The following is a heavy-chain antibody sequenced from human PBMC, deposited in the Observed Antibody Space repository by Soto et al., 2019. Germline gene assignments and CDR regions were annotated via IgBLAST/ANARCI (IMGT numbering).Heavy chain of an antibody. V-gene: IGHV1-18*01. Sequence: HVQLVQSGAAVKKPWASVKVSCTSSGYTFTSYGISWVRQDPGQGLEWLGCISAYNGNTNYAQKLQGRVTMTTDTSTSTAYMELRSLRSDDTAVYYCERSYPVRSNYYDSSGYDRWGQGTLVTVSS. D-gene: IGHD3-22*01. CDR3: ERSYPVRSNYYDSSGYDR. CDR1: GYTFTSYG. CDR2: ISAYNGNT. J-gene: IGHJ5*02.